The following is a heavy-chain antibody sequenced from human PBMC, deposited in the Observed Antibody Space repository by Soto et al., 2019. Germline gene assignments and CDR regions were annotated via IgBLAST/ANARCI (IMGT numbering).Heavy chain of an antibody. J-gene: IGHJ4*02. CDR1: GLTFNSHT. D-gene: IGHD3-16*01. Sequence: PXGSLILSCTASGLTFNSHTMSWVGQAPGTGLEWVSTISPSGSNTHYADSVKGRFTISRDNSRNTLDLQMSSLRAADTALYYCVSWVSAHFDYWGQGTPVTVSS. CDR2: ISPSGSNT. V-gene: IGHV3-23*05. CDR3: VSWVSAHFDY.